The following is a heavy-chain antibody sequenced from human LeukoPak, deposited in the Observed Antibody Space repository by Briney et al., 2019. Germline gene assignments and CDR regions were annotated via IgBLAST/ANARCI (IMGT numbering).Heavy chain of an antibody. V-gene: IGHV3-72*01. Sequence: PGGSLRLSCAASGFTFSEHYMEWVRQAPGKGLKWVGRIRKKVNSYSTDYAASVKGRFTISRDDSKNSLYLQMSSLKIEDSAMYYCARGDDYGAHFDCWGQGTLVTVSS. CDR1: GFTFSEHY. CDR3: ARGDDYGAHFDC. D-gene: IGHD4-17*01. CDR2: IRKKVNSYST. J-gene: IGHJ4*02.